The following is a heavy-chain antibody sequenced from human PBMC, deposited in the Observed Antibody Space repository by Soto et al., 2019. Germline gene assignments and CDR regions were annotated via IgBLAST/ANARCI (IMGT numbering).Heavy chain of an antibody. D-gene: IGHD2-15*01. Sequence: EVQLVESGGGLVQPGGSLKLSCAASGFTFSDSAMHWVRQASGKGLEWVGRIRSKANSYATAYAASVKGRFTISRDDSKNTAYLQMNSLKTEDTAVYYCKGCSGGSCSSGYWGQGTLVTVSS. CDR2: IRSKANSYAT. CDR3: KGCSGGSCSSGY. V-gene: IGHV3-73*02. J-gene: IGHJ4*02. CDR1: GFTFSDSA.